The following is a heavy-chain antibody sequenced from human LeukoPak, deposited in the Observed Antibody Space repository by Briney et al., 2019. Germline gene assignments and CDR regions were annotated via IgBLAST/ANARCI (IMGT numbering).Heavy chain of an antibody. CDR1: GASISSYY. D-gene: IGHD3-10*01. CDR3: ARAPYRSGNFYYYGMDV. V-gene: IGHV4-59*01. CDR2: VYFSGST. Sequence: SETLSLTCTVSGASISSYYWSWIRQPPGKGLEWIGYVYFSGSTNYNSSLKSRVTISRDTSKNQFSLKLSSVTAADTAVYYCARAPYRSGNFYYYGMDVWGQGTTVTVSS. J-gene: IGHJ6*02.